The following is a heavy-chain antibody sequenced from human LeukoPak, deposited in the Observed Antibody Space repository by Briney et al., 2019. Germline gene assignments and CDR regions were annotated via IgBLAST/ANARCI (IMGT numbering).Heavy chain of an antibody. CDR1: GGSISSYY. CDR2: IYTSGST. CDR3: ARHGRITGTTGGGPWYFDL. D-gene: IGHD1-7*01. Sequence: PSETLSLTCTVSGGSISSYYWSWIRQPAGKGLEWIGRIYTSGSTNYNPSLKSRVTISVDTSKNQFSLKLSSVTAADTAVYYCARHGRITGTTGGGPWYFDLWGRGTLVTVSS. J-gene: IGHJ2*01. V-gene: IGHV4-4*07.